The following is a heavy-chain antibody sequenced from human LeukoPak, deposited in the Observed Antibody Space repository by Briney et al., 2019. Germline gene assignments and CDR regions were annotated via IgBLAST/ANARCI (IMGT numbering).Heavy chain of an antibody. Sequence: PSETLSLTCAVYGGSFSGYYWSWIRQPPGKGLEWIGEINHSGSTNHNPSLKSRVTISVDTSKNQFSLKLSSMTAADTAVYYCAVSSSFGAFDIWGQGTMVTVSS. CDR3: AVSSSFGAFDI. CDR2: INHSGST. D-gene: IGHD6-6*01. V-gene: IGHV4-34*01. J-gene: IGHJ3*02. CDR1: GGSFSGYY.